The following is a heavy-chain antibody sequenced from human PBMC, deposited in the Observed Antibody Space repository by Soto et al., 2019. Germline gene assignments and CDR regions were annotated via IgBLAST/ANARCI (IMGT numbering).Heavy chain of an antibody. Sequence: GASVKVSCKASGYTFTSYGISWVRQAPGQGLEWMGWISAYNGNTNYAQKLQGRVTMTTDTSTSTAYMELRSLRSDDTAVYYCARDLLPYYYDSSGYPSDVFDIWGQRTTVTVS. CDR3: ARDLLPYYYDSSGYPSDVFDI. CDR2: ISAYNGNT. J-gene: IGHJ3*02. V-gene: IGHV1-18*01. D-gene: IGHD3-22*01. CDR1: GYTFTSYG.